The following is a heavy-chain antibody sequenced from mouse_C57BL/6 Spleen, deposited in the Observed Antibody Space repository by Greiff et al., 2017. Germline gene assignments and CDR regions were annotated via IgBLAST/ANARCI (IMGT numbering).Heavy chain of an antibody. V-gene: IGHV5-16*01. Sequence: VQLKESEGGLVQPGSSMKLSCTASGFTFSDYYMAWVRQVPEKGLEWVANINYDGSSTYYLDSLKSRFIISRDNAKNILYLQMSSLKSEDTATYYCARDQGYGSSYAYYAMDYWGQGTSVTVSS. CDR1: GFTFSDYY. CDR3: ARDQGYGSSYAYYAMDY. CDR2: INYDGSST. D-gene: IGHD1-1*01. J-gene: IGHJ4*01.